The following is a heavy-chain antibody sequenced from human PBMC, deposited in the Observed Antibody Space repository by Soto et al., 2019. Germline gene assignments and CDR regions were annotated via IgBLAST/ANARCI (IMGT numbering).Heavy chain of an antibody. CDR2: ISYDGSNK. V-gene: IGHV3-30*18. D-gene: IGHD3-9*01. Sequence: GGSLRLSCAASGFTFSSYGMHWVRQAPGKGLEWVAVISYDGSNKYYADSVKGRFTISRDNSKNTLYLQMNSLRAEDTAVYYCAKDWVEDYDILTGPPGGMDVWGQGTTVTVSS. J-gene: IGHJ6*02. CDR3: AKDWVEDYDILTGPPGGMDV. CDR1: GFTFSSYG.